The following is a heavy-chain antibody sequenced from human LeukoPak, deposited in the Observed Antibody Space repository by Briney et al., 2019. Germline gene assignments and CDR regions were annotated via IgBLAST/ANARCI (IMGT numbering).Heavy chain of an antibody. V-gene: IGHV1-69*04. CDR3: AREARRLLRYFDWPPFDP. Sequence: SVKVSCKASGGTFSSYAISWVRQAPGQGLEWMGRLIPILGIANYAQKFQGRVTITADKSTSTAYMELSSLRSEDTAVYYCAREARRLLRYFDWPPFDPWGQGTLVTVSS. D-gene: IGHD3-9*01. CDR2: LIPILGIA. J-gene: IGHJ5*02. CDR1: GGTFSSYA.